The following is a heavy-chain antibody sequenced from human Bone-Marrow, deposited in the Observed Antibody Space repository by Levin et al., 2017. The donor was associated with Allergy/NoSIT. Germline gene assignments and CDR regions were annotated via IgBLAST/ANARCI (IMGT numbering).Heavy chain of an antibody. V-gene: IGHV3-66*01. CDR1: GFTVSRNY. D-gene: IGHD6-13*01. Sequence: GGSLRLSCAASGFTVSRNYMSWVRQAPGKGLEWVSLIYSGGDTQYADSVKGRFTISRDNSKNTLYLQMNSLIADDTAVYYCSSDGVGTAAGTPWGQGTLVTVSA. J-gene: IGHJ4*02. CDR3: SSDGVGTAAGTP. CDR2: IYSGGDT.